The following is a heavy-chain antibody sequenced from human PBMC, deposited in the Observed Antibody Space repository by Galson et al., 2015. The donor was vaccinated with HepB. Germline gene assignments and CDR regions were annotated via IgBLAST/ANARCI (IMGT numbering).Heavy chain of an antibody. CDR1: GFSLSNARMG. D-gene: IGHD2-2*02. CDR3: ARIPSYCSSTSCYKTFDY. Sequence: PALVKPTQTLTLTCTVSGFSLSNARMGVSWIRQPPGKALEWLAHIFSNDEKYYSTSLKSRLTISKDTSKSQVVLTMTNMDPVDTATYYCARIPSYCSSTSCYKTFDYWGQGTLVTVSS. V-gene: IGHV2-26*01. CDR2: IFSNDEK. J-gene: IGHJ4*02.